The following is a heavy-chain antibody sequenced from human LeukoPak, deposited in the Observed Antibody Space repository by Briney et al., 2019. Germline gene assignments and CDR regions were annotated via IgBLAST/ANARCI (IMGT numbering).Heavy chain of an antibody. V-gene: IGHV3-23*01. J-gene: IGHJ4*02. CDR3: AKASSQYSSGWYRGYFDY. CDR1: GFTFSSYA. CDR2: ISGSGGST. Sequence: GGSLRLSCAASGFTFSSYAMSWVRQAPGKGLEWVSAISGSGGSTYYADSVKGRFTISRDNSKNTLYLQMNSLRAEDTAVYYCAKASSQYSSGWYRGYFDYWGQGTLVTVSS. D-gene: IGHD6-19*01.